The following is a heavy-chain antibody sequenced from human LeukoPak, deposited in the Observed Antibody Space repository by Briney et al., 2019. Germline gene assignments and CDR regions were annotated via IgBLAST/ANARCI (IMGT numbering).Heavy chain of an antibody. J-gene: IGHJ4*02. CDR1: GFTFNSYG. CDR2: ISYDEITK. Sequence: GRSLRLSCVASGFTFNSYGMHWVRQAPGKGLEWVAVISYDEITKQYIDSEKGRFTISRDNAKNSLYLQMNSLRAEDTALYYCAKDGNYGGNSAPFDYWGQGTLVTVSS. CDR3: AKDGNYGGNSAPFDY. V-gene: IGHV3-30*18. D-gene: IGHD4-23*01.